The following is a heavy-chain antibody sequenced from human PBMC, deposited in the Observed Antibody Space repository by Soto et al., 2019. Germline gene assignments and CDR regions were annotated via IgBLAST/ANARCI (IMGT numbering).Heavy chain of an antibody. CDR2: VSSTGST. D-gene: IGHD6-13*01. CDR1: GASITQYY. CDR3: ARDGGSPYHNHEFDF. J-gene: IGHJ4*02. Sequence: PSETLSLTCTVSGASITQYYWNWIRQSPGKGLEGIVSVSSTGSTVYNPSLTGRVTVSLDTSKNQFSLTLNSVTAADTAVYHCARDGGSPYHNHEFDFWGQGTLVTVSS. V-gene: IGHV4-59*01.